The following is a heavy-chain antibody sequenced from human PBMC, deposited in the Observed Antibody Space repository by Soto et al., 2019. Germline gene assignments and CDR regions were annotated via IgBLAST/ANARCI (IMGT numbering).Heavy chain of an antibody. J-gene: IGHJ6*02. CDR2: IYYSGST. CDR1: GGSISSYY. V-gene: IGHV4-59*01. D-gene: IGHD3-3*01. Sequence: PSETLSLPCTVSGGSISSYYWSWIRQPPGKGLEWIGYIYYSGSTNYNPSLKSRVTISVDTSKNQFSLKLSSVTAADTAVYYCARGNNDYDFWGGSPRHYYGMDVWGQGTTVTVSS. CDR3: ARGNNDYDFWGGSPRHYYGMDV.